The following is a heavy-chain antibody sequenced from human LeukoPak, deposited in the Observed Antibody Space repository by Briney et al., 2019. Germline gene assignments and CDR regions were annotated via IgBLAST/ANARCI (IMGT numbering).Heavy chain of an antibody. Sequence: PSQTLSLTCTVSGGSISSGGYYWSWIRQPPGKGLEWIGYIYHSGSTNYNPSLKSRVTISVDTSKNQFSLKLSSVTAADTAVYYCARRFGAVVPAAIKLGGWFDPWGQGTLVTVSS. CDR3: ARRFGAVVPAAIKLGGWFDP. CDR2: IYHSGST. J-gene: IGHJ5*02. D-gene: IGHD2-2*02. V-gene: IGHV4-30-2*01. CDR1: GGSISSGGYY.